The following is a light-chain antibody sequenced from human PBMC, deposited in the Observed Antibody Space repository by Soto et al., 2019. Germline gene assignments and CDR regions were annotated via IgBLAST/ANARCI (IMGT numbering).Light chain of an antibody. CDR2: GAS. J-gene: IGKJ2*01. Sequence: EIVLTQSPGTLSLSPGERATLSCRASQSVSSSYLAWYQQKPGQAPRLLIYGASSRATGIPDRFSGSGSWTDFTLTIRRLAPEEFAVYYCQHYDGSPYTFGQGTKLEIK. CDR1: QSVSSSY. CDR3: QHYDGSPYT. V-gene: IGKV3-20*01.